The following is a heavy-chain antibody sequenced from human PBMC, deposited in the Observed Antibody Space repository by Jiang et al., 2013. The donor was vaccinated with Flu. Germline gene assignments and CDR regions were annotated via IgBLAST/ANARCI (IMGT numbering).Heavy chain of an antibody. CDR2: CYHTGSS. Sequence: LLKPSETLSLTCTVSGGSFSSDDYYWGWIRQPPGKGMEWIGGCYHTGSSYSRPSLRSRVTMSVDTSKNQFSLKLSSVTAADTAVYYCARAQKYSGFELPYFDFWGQGTLVTVSS. D-gene: IGHD5-12*01. J-gene: IGHJ4*02. CDR1: GGSFSSDDYY. CDR3: ARAQKYSGFELPYFDF. V-gene: IGHV4-39*07.